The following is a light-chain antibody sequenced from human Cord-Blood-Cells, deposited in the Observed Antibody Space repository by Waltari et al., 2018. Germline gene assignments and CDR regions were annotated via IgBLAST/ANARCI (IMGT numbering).Light chain of an antibody. CDR2: DAS. J-gene: IGKJ2*01. CDR1: QRVSSY. Sequence: EIVLTPSPATLSLSPGERATLSCRASQRVSSYLAWYQQKPGQAPRLLIYDASNRATGIPARFSGSGSGTDFTLTISSLEPEDFAVYYCQQRSNWPPMYTFGQGTKLEIK. V-gene: IGKV3-11*01. CDR3: QQRSNWPPMYT.